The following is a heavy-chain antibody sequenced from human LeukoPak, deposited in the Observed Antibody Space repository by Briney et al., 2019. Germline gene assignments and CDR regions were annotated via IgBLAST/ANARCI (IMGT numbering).Heavy chain of an antibody. Sequence: PGGSLRLSCAASGFTFSNYGMNWVRQAPGKGLEWVSRISGTGGTTFYADSVKGRFTISRGNSKNTLYLQMNSLRAEDTAVYYCAKQLAMTGTYHFDYWGQGTLVTVSS. D-gene: IGHD6-19*01. V-gene: IGHV3-23*01. CDR3: AKQLAMTGTYHFDY. J-gene: IGHJ4*02. CDR1: GFTFSNYG. CDR2: ISGTGGTT.